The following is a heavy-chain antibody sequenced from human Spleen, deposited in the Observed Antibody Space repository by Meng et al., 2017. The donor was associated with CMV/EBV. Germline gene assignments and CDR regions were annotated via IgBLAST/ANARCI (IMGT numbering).Heavy chain of an antibody. V-gene: IGHV1-2*02. J-gene: IGHJ4*02. Sequence: ASVKVSCKASGYTFTAHYFYWVRQAPGQGLEWMGWIHPHRGDTNYAQQFQGRVTLTRDTSINTGYMKLTRLTSDDTAVYYCARDNNWGPDYWGQGTLVTVSS. CDR2: IHPHRGDT. D-gene: IGHD7-27*01. CDR3: ARDNNWGPDY. CDR1: GYTFTAHY.